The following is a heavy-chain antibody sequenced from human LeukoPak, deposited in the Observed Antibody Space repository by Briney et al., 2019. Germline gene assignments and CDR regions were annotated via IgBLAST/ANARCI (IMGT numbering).Heavy chain of an antibody. CDR3: ARGGDYYGSGNFDY. CDR1: GFTFSSYS. J-gene: IGHJ4*02. V-gene: IGHV3-48*04. D-gene: IGHD3-10*01. Sequence: PGGSLRLSCAASGFTFSSYSMNWVRQAPGKGLEWVSYISSSSSTIYYADSVKGRFTISRDNAKNSLYLQMNSLRAEDTAVYYCARGGDYYGSGNFDYWGQGTLVTVSS. CDR2: ISSSSSTI.